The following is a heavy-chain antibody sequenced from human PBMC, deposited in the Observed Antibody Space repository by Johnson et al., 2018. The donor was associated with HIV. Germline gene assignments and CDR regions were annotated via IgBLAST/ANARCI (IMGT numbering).Heavy chain of an antibody. CDR1: GFTFSDYY. CDR3: GSRGVVVTSIPKFGAFDI. CDR2: ISSGDNTI. V-gene: IGHV3-11*04. D-gene: IGHD2-21*02. J-gene: IGHJ3*02. Sequence: QVQLVESGGGLVKPGGSLRLSCAASGFTFSDYYMSWIRQAPGKGLEWVSYISSGDNTIYYADSVKGRLTISRDNAMNSLYLQMNSLRAEDTAVYYCGSRGVVVTSIPKFGAFDIWGQGTMVTVSS.